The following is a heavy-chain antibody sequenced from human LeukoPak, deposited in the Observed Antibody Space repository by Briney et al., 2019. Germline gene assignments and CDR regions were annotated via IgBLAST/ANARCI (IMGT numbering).Heavy chain of an antibody. CDR3: ARGVLRDYYDSSGYYYDAFDI. CDR1: GFTFSSYA. V-gene: IGHV3-21*01. D-gene: IGHD3-22*01. Sequence: GGSLRLSCAGFGFTFSSYAMSWVRQAPGKGLEWVSSISSSSSYIYYADSVKGRFTISRDNAKNSLYLQMNSLRAEDTAVYYCARGVLRDYYDSSGYYYDAFDIWGQGTMVTVSS. CDR2: ISSSSSYI. J-gene: IGHJ3*02.